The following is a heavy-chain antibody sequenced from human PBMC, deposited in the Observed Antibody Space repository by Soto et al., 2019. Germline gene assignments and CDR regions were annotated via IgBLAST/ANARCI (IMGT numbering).Heavy chain of an antibody. CDR3: ASRGWGYYHYGKDV. D-gene: IGHD7-27*01. CDR1: GFPFSSYW. J-gene: IGHJ6*02. CDR2: IKQDGSEK. Sequence: PGGSLRLSCAASGFPFSSYWMSLVRQAPGKGLEWVANIKQDGSEKYYVDSVKGRFTISRDNAKNSLYLQMNSLRAEDTAVYYCASRGWGYYHYGKDVSDQGTRFTVSS. V-gene: IGHV3-7*01.